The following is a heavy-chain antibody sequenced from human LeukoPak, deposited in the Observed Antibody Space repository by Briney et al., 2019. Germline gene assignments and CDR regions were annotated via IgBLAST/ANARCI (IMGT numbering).Heavy chain of an antibody. V-gene: IGHV1-2*02. CDR1: GYIFTSYG. CDR3: ARGRLGTWFGELKA. CDR2: INANSGGT. D-gene: IGHD3-10*01. J-gene: IGHJ5*02. Sequence: ASVKVSCKASGYIFTSYGISWVRQAPGQGLEWMGWINANSGGTKYAQKFQGRVTMTRDTSISTAYMELSSLRSDDTAVYYCARGRLGTWFGELKAWGQGTLVTVSS.